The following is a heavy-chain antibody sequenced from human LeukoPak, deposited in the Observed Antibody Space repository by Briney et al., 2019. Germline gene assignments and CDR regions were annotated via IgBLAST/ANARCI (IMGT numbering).Heavy chain of an antibody. V-gene: IGHV4-30-4*01. CDR1: GDSISSGDYY. CDR3: ARGPGYGDHDYNFDY. D-gene: IGHD5-12*01. CDR2: IYYSGST. Sequence: PSQTLSLTCTVSGDSISSGDYYWSWIRQPPGKGLEWIGNIYYSGSTYYNPSLRSRVTISIDTSKNQFSLKVTSVTAADTAVYYCARGPGYGDHDYNFDYWGQGTLVTVSS. J-gene: IGHJ4*02.